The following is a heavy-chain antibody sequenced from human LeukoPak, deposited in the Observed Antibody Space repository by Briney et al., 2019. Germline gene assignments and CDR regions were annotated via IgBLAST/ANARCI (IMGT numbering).Heavy chain of an antibody. V-gene: IGHV3-30-3*01. CDR2: ISYDGSNK. D-gene: IGHD4-17*01. Sequence: PGGSLRLSCAASGFTFSSYTMHWVRQAPGKGLEWVAVISYDGSNKYYADSVKGRFTISRDNSKNTLYLQMNSLRAEDTAVYYCARDGPIWGNGDSGDWFDPWGQGTLVTVSS. J-gene: IGHJ5*02. CDR1: GFTFSSYT. CDR3: ARDGPIWGNGDSGDWFDP.